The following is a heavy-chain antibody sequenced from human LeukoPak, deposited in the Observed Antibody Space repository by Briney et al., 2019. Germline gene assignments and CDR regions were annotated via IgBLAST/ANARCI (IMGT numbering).Heavy chain of an antibody. D-gene: IGHD6-13*01. V-gene: IGHV3-9*01. J-gene: IGHJ4*02. CDR1: GFTFDVYA. Sequence: GGSLRLSCAASGFTFDVYAMHWVRQAPGKGLEWVSGISWNSGSIGYADSVKGRFTISRDNAKNSLYLQMNSLRAEDTALYYCAKVRPSSSWYDGFDYWGQGTLVTVSS. CDR3: AKVRPSSSWYDGFDY. CDR2: ISWNSGSI.